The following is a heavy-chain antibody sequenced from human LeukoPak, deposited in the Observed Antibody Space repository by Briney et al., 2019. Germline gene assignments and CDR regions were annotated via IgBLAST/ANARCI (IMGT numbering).Heavy chain of an antibody. CDR2: IKTKTDGWTT. J-gene: IGHJ4*02. Sequence: PGGSLRLSCAASGFTFSNACMSWVRQAPGKGLEWVGHIKTKTDGWTTDYAAPVKGRFAISRDDSKNTLYLQMNSLKTEDTALYYCTTGTWIQLWLADYWGQGTLVTVSS. D-gene: IGHD5-18*01. CDR1: GFTFSNAC. CDR3: TTGTWIQLWLADY. V-gene: IGHV3-15*01.